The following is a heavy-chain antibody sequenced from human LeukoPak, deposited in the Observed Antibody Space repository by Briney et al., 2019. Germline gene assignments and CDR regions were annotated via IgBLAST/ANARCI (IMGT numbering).Heavy chain of an antibody. J-gene: IGHJ4*02. V-gene: IGHV4-39*07. D-gene: IGHD3-10*01. CDR1: GGSISSSNNY. CDR2: IYYSGST. Sequence: SETLSLTCTVSGGSISSSNNYWGWIRQPPGKGLEWIGSIYYSGSTYYNPSLKSRVTISVDTSKNQFSLKLSSVTAADTAVYYCARDNTYYYGSGIWGQGTLVTVSS. CDR3: ARDNTYYYGSGI.